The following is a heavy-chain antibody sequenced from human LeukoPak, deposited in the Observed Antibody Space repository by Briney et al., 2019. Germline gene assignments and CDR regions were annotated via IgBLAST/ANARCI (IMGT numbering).Heavy chain of an antibody. D-gene: IGHD1-26*01. CDR1: GYTFTSYG. CDR2: ISGYNGNT. J-gene: IGHJ3*02. Sequence: ASVKVSCKASGYTFTSYGINWVRQAPGQGLEWMGWISGYNGNTNYAQKLQGRVTMTTDTSTSTAYMELRSLRSDDTAVYYCARDRSSGSYFGNYDAFDIWGQGTMVIVS. V-gene: IGHV1-18*01. CDR3: ARDRSSGSYFGNYDAFDI.